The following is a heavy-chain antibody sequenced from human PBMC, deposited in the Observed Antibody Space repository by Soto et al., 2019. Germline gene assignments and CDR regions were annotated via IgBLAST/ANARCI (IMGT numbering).Heavy chain of an antibody. CDR3: ARRRSGQNGGAFDI. Sequence: KPSETLSLTCAVYGGSFSGYYWSWIRQPPGKGLEWIGEINHSGSTNYNPSLKSRVTISVDTSKNQFSLKLSSVTAADTAVYYCARRRSGQNGGAFDIWGQGTMVTVSS. D-gene: IGHD2-15*01. V-gene: IGHV4-34*01. CDR1: GGSFSGYY. CDR2: INHSGST. J-gene: IGHJ3*02.